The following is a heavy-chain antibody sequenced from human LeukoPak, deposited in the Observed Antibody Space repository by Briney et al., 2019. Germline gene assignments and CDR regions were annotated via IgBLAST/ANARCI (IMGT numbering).Heavy chain of an antibody. CDR2: INHSGST. Sequence: PSETLSLTCAVYGGSFSGYYWSWIRQPPGKGLEWSGEINHSGSTNYNPSLKSRVTISVDTSKNQFSLKLSSVTAADTAVYYCARNPDYGGNPWGQGTLVTVSS. V-gene: IGHV4-34*01. D-gene: IGHD4-23*01. CDR3: ARNPDYGGNP. J-gene: IGHJ5*02. CDR1: GGSFSGYY.